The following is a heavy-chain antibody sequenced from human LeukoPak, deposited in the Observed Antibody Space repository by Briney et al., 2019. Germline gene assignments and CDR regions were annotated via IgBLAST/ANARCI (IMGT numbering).Heavy chain of an antibody. CDR3: ARDVGYCSGGSCYSPPYYYYYYMDV. CDR2: IIPIFGTA. CDR1: GGTFSSYA. J-gene: IGHJ6*03. D-gene: IGHD2-15*01. Sequence: WVKVSCKASGGTFSSYAISWVRQAPGQGLEWMGGIIPIFGTANYAQKFQGRVTITTDESTSTAYMELSSLRSEDTAVYYCARDVGYCSGGSCYSPPYYYYYYMDVWGKGTTVTVSS. V-gene: IGHV1-69*05.